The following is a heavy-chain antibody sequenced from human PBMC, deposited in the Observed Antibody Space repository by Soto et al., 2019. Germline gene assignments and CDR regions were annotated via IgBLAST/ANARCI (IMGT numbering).Heavy chain of an antibody. CDR3: ARVGPYRQTRDYYFDY. Sequence: PSETLSLTCAVYGGSFSGYYWSWIRQPPGKGLEWIGEINHSGSTNYDPSLKSRVTISVDTSKNQFSLKLSSVTAADTAVYYCARVGPYRQTRDYYFDYWGQGTLVTVSS. V-gene: IGHV4-34*01. D-gene: IGHD1-1*01. CDR2: INHSGST. J-gene: IGHJ4*02. CDR1: GGSFSGYY.